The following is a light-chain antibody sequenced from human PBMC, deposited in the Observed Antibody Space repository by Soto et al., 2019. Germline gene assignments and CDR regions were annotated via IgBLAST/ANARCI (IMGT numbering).Light chain of an antibody. V-gene: IGLV2-14*01. CDR3: CSYTTGGSYV. J-gene: IGLJ1*01. Sequence: QSALTQPASVSGSPGLSIAISCTGNSRDVGGYNSVSWYQQQPGKVPKLMIYDVSNRPSGVSNRFSGSKSGNTASLTISGLQAEDEGDYYCCSYTTGGSYVFGTGTKVTVL. CDR1: SRDVGGYNS. CDR2: DVS.